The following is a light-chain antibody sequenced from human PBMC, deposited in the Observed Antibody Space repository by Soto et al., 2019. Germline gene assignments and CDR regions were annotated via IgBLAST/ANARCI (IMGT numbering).Light chain of an antibody. CDR3: QQRSNWIT. J-gene: IGKJ5*01. V-gene: IGKV3-11*01. Sequence: DIVLTQSPDTLSLSPGDRATLSCRASQNVGTYLAWYQQKRGQAPRLLISDVSIRATGIPARFSGSGSETDFTITISSLEPEDFAVYYCQQRSNWITFGQGTRLEL. CDR2: DVS. CDR1: QNVGTY.